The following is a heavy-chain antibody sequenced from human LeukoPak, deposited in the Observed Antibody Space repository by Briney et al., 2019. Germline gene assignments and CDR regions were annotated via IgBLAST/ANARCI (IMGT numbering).Heavy chain of an antibody. CDR1: GFTFSSYA. Sequence: GGSLRLSCAASGFTFSSYAMHWVRQAPGKGLEWVAVISYDGSNKYYADSVKGRFTISRDNSKNTLYLQMNSLRAEDTAVYYCARDDYGAGSYDLDYWGQEPWSPSPQ. D-gene: IGHD3-10*01. CDR3: ARDDYGAGSYDLDY. CDR2: ISYDGSNK. J-gene: IGHJ4*01. V-gene: IGHV3-30*04.